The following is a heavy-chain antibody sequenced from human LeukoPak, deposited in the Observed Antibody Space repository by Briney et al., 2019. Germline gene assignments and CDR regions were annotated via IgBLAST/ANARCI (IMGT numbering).Heavy chain of an antibody. J-gene: IGHJ3*02. D-gene: IGHD3-22*01. V-gene: IGHV1-18*01. Sequence: ASVNVSCKASGYTFTSYGISWVRQAPGQGLEWMGWISAYNGNTNYAQKPQGRVTMTTDTSTSTAYMELRSLRSDDTAVYYWARDLGGYYDSSGYSKDAFDIWGQGTMVTVSS. CDR2: ISAYNGNT. CDR3: ARDLGGYYDSSGYSKDAFDI. CDR1: GYTFTSYG.